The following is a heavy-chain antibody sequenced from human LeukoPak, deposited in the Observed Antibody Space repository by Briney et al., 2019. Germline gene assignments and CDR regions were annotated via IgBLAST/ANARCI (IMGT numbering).Heavy chain of an antibody. CDR3: ARGGALGAFDI. V-gene: IGHV4-61*02. J-gene: IGHJ3*02. Sequence: SQTLSLTCTVSGGSISSGSYYWSWLRQPAGKGLEWIGRIYTSGSTNYNPSLKSRVTISVDTSKNQFSLKLSSVTAADTAVYYCARGGALGAFDIWGQGTMVTVSS. CDR2: IYTSGST. CDR1: GGSISSGSYY.